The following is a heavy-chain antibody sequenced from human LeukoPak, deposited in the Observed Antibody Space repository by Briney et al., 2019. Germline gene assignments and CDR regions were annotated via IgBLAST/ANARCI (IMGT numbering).Heavy chain of an antibody. CDR2: IWFDGGKK. CDR3: ARGGYGDTALDY. CDR1: GFIFSSYG. D-gene: IGHD4-17*01. J-gene: IGHJ4*02. Sequence: PGGSLRLSCAASGFIFSSYGMHWVRQAPGKGLEWVAVIWFDGGKKYYADSVKGRFTISRDDSKNTLYLQMNRLRAEDTAVYYCARGGYGDTALDYWGQGTLVTVSS. V-gene: IGHV3-33*01.